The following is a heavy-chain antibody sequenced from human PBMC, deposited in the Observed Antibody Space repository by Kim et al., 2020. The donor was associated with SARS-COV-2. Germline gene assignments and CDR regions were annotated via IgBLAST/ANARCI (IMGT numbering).Heavy chain of an antibody. V-gene: IGHV3-30*04. D-gene: IGHD1-26*01. Sequence: GGSLRLSCAASGFTFSSYAMHWVRQAPGKGLEWVAVISYDGSNKYYADSVKGRFTISRDNSKNTLYLQMNSLRAEDTAVYYCATLVGALFAPSDAFDIWGQGTMVTVSS. CDR2: ISYDGSNK. CDR1: GFTFSSYA. J-gene: IGHJ3*02. CDR3: ATLVGALFAPSDAFDI.